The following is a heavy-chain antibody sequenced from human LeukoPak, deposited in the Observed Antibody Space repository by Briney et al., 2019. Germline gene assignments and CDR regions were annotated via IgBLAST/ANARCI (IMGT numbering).Heavy chain of an antibody. CDR3: ARGYYDSSGYSPPRY. Sequence: GASVKVSCKASGYTFTGYYMHWVRQAPGQGLEWMGWINPNSGGTNYAQKFQGRVTMTRDTSISTAYMELSRLRSDDTAVYYCARGYYDSSGYSPPRYWGQGTLVTVSS. CDR2: INPNSGGT. CDR1: GYTFTGYY. J-gene: IGHJ4*02. V-gene: IGHV1-2*02. D-gene: IGHD3-22*01.